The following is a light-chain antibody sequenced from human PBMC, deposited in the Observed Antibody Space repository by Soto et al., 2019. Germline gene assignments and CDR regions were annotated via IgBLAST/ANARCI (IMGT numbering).Light chain of an antibody. CDR1: NNDVGSYDL. CDR2: DVT. Sequence: QSALTQPASVSGSPGQSITISCTGTNNDVGSYDLVSWYRQSPGEAPKLIIYDVTKRPSGVSDRFSASKSGNTASLTISGLQAEDEADYYCVLYMRSGISVFGGGTQLTVL. CDR3: VLYMRSGISV. J-gene: IGLJ2*01. V-gene: IGLV2-23*02.